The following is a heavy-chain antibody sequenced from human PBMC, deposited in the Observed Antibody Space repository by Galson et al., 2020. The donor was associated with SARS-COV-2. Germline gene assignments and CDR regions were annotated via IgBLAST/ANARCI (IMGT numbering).Heavy chain of an antibody. Sequence: SETLSLTCTVSGHSISSGSCWGWIRQAPGKGLQWIGSAYDSGTTYYNPSLKSRITMSVDTSKNQFSLELRSVTAADTAAYYCARIANWGPYYFDSWGQGTLVTVSP. CDR2: AYDSGTT. D-gene: IGHD7-27*01. J-gene: IGHJ4*02. CDR3: ARIANWGPYYFDS. CDR1: GHSISSGSC. V-gene: IGHV4-38-2*02.